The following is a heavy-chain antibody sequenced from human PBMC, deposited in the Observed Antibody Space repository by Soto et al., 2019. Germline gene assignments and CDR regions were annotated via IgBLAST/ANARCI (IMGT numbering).Heavy chain of an antibody. V-gene: IGHV4-59*01. CDR2: IYDSGST. CDR1: GGSISSDY. Sequence: QVQLQESGPGLVKPSETLSLTCTVSGGSISSDYWSWIRQPPGKGLEWIGYIYDSGSTNYNPSLKSRVTISVDTSKNQFSLKLSSVTAADTALYYCAREGKGDNGALDIWGQGTMVTVSS. J-gene: IGHJ3*02. CDR3: AREGKGDNGALDI. D-gene: IGHD2-21*01.